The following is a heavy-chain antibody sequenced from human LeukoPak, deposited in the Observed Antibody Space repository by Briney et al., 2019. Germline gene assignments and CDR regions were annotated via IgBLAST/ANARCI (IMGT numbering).Heavy chain of an antibody. Sequence: GGSLRLSCAASGFTFSSYWMHWVRQPLGKGLVWVSRINPDGTTTNYADSVKGRFTISRDNAKNTLYLQMNSLTVEDTARYYCVRIATVTTPDYWGQGTLVTVSS. CDR1: GFTFSSYW. V-gene: IGHV3-74*01. D-gene: IGHD4-17*01. J-gene: IGHJ4*02. CDR3: VRIATVTTPDY. CDR2: INPDGTTT.